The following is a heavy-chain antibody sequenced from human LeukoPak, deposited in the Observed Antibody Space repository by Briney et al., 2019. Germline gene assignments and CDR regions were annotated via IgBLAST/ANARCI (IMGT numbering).Heavy chain of an antibody. CDR2: INHSGST. Sequence: NPSETLSLTCAVYGGSFSGYYWSWIRRPPGEGLEWIGEINHSGSTNYNPSLKSRVTISVDTSKNQFSLKLSSVTAADTAVYYCARVVTVVGGWFDPWGQGTLVTVSS. V-gene: IGHV4-34*01. J-gene: IGHJ5*02. D-gene: IGHD3-10*01. CDR1: GGSFSGYY. CDR3: ARVVTVVGGWFDP.